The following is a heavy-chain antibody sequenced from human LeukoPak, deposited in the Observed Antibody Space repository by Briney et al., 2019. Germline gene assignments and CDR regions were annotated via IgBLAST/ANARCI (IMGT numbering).Heavy chain of an antibody. CDR3: ARGSYYYDSSGYSQLWFDP. V-gene: IGHV1-8*01. Sequence: GASVKVSCKASGYTFTSYDINWVRQATGQGLEWMGWMNPNSGNTGYAQKFQGGVTMTRNTSISTAYMELSSLRSEDTAVYYCARGSYYYDSSGYSQLWFDPWGQGTLVTVSS. CDR1: GYTFTSYD. J-gene: IGHJ5*02. D-gene: IGHD3-22*01. CDR2: MNPNSGNT.